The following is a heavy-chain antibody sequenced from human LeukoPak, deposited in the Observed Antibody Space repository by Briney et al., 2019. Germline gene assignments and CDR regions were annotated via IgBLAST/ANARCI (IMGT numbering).Heavy chain of an antibody. CDR1: ILSVSNSW. J-gene: IGHJ4*02. Sequence: PGRSLTLSCAAAILSVSNSWMSSVSQAPGQWLEWVAHMNQDGSQTYYVDSVKSRFTISRHNAKNSLCLQMNSRRAEDTAVYYCVGWLTTASHWGQGSLVTVSS. D-gene: IGHD4-17*01. CDR2: MNQDGSQT. V-gene: IGHV3-7*04. CDR3: VGWLTTASH.